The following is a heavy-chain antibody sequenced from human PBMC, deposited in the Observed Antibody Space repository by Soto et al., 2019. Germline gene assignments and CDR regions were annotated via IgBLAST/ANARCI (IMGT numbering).Heavy chain of an antibody. CDR2: ITDNGGST. V-gene: IGHV3-23*01. CDR1: GFTFSRDG. D-gene: IGHD4-17*01. CDR3: AKERATTTAFDY. Sequence: VGSLRLSCAASGFTFSRDGMSWVSQAPGKGLEWVSLITDNGGSTYYADSVKGQFTISRDNTKNTLFLQMNSLRAEDTAVYYCAKERATTTAFDYWGQGALVTVSS. J-gene: IGHJ4*02.